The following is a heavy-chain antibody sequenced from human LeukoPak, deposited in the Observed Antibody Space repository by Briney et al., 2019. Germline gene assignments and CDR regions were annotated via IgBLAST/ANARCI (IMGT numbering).Heavy chain of an antibody. CDR3: ARFSNAHGVKFDY. Sequence: KSSETLSLTCTVSGGFISSGDFYWSWVRQHPEKGLEWIGYIYYSGTAYYSPSLKSRVTMSVDTSKNQFSLKLDSVTAADTAVYYCARFSNAHGVKFDYWGQGTLVTVSS. CDR1: GGFISSGDFY. V-gene: IGHV4-31*03. J-gene: IGHJ4*02. D-gene: IGHD2-8*01. CDR2: IYYSGTA.